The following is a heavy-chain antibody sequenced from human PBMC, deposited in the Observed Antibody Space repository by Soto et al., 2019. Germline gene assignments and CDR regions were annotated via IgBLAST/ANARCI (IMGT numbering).Heavy chain of an antibody. V-gene: IGHV4-4*02. D-gene: IGHD2-15*01. Sequence: QLQLRESGPGLVQPSGTLSLTCDVSGASLTNYHLWSWVRQAHGKGLEWIGEISHTGRPNYNPSLKSRVAISIDKPKNQFSLKLSSVTAADTAVYYCVRDSRTGCSSINCYMHWGQGTLVTVSS. CDR2: ISHTGRP. J-gene: IGHJ1*01. CDR1: GASLTNYHL. CDR3: VRDSRTGCSSINCYMH.